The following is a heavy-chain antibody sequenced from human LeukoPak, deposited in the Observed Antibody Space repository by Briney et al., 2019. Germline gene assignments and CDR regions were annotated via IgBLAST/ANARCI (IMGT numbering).Heavy chain of an antibody. Sequence: GGSLRLSCAASGFTFNSYTMNWVRQAPGKGLEWVSTISSSGSHIYYADSVKGRFTISRDNAKNSLYLQMNSLRAGDTAVYYCARDLGSVGHTYGYWGQGTLVTVSS. CDR3: ARDLGSVGHTYGY. D-gene: IGHD5-18*01. J-gene: IGHJ4*02. V-gene: IGHV3-21*01. CDR1: GFTFNSYT. CDR2: ISSSGSHI.